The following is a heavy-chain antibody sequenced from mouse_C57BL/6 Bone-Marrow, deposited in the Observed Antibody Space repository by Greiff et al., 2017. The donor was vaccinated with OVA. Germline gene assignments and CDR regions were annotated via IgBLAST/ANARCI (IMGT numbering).Heavy chain of an antibody. Sequence: QVHVKQPGAELVKPGASVKLSCKASGYTFTSYWMQWVKQRPGQGLEWIGEIDPSDSYTNYNQKFKGKATLTVDTSSSTAYMQLSSLTSEDSAVYYCARSYRAWGQGTLVTVSA. D-gene: IGHD2-14*01. CDR3: ARSYRA. CDR2: IDPSDSYT. CDR1: GYTFTSYW. V-gene: IGHV1-50*01. J-gene: IGHJ3*01.